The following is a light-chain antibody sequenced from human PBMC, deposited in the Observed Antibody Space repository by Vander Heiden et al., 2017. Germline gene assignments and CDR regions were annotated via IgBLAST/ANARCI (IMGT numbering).Light chain of an antibody. CDR3: YSTDSSGNHRV. V-gene: IGLV3-10*01. CDR1: ALPSKY. Sequence: SYALTQPPSVSVSPGQTARITCSGDALPSKYAYWYQQKSGQAPVLVICEDNKRPSGIPGRFSGSSTGTMATLTISGAQVEDEADYYCYSTDSSGNHRVFGGGTKLTVL. J-gene: IGLJ2*01. CDR2: EDN.